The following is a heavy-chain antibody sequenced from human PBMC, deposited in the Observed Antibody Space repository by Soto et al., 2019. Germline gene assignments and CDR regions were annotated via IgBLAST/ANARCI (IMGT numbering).Heavy chain of an antibody. CDR2: IYYSGST. V-gene: IGHV4-39*01. CDR3: ATHDYGDYDDAFDI. Sequence: SETLSLTCTVSGGSISSSSYYWGWIRQPPGKGLEWIGSIYYSGSTYYNPSLKSRVTISVDTSKNQFSLKLSSVTAADTAVYYCATHDYGDYDDAFDIWGQGTMVTVSS. CDR1: GGSISSSSYY. D-gene: IGHD4-17*01. J-gene: IGHJ3*02.